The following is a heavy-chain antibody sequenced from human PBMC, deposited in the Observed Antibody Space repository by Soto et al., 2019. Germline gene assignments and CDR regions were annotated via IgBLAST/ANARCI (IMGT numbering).Heavy chain of an antibody. J-gene: IGHJ4*02. CDR1: GFTFSDYY. CDR2: ISSSGSTI. CDR3: ARATYYYGSGSYYLDY. V-gene: IGHV3-11*01. Sequence: QVQLVESGGGLVQPGGSLRLSCAASGFTFSDYYMSWIRQAPGKGLEGVSDISSSGSTIYYADSVKGRFTISRDNAKNSMYLQMNSLRAEDTAVYYCARATYYYGSGSYYLDYWGQGTLVTVS. D-gene: IGHD3-10*01.